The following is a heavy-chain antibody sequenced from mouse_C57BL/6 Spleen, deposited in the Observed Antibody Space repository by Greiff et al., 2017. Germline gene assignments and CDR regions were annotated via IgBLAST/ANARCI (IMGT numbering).Heavy chain of an antibody. CDR3: TTELGLNAMDY. CDR1: GYTFTSYY. V-gene: IGHV14-1*01. D-gene: IGHD1-3*01. CDR2: IDPEDGDT. Sequence: VQLQQSGAELAKPGASVKLSCKASGYTFTSYYMHWVKQRPEQGLEWIGRIDPEDGDTEDAPKFKGKATMTADTSSNTAYLQLSSLTSEDTAVYYCTTELGLNAMDYWGQGTTVTVAS. J-gene: IGHJ4*01.